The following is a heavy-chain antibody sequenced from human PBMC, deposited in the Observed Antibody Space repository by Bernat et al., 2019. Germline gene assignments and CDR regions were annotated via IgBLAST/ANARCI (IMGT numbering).Heavy chain of an antibody. CDR2: IWSGGSNK. J-gene: IGHJ3*02. Sequence: QVQLVESGGGVVQPGRSLTLSCAASGFSFSGYGMHWVRQAPGKGLEWVAVIWSGGSNKYYADFVKGRFTISRNNSQNTLLLQMNSLRAEDTAVYFCARDVLRTRMLPGASDIWDQGTMVTVSS. CDR3: ARDVLRTRMLPGASDI. V-gene: IGHV3-33*01. D-gene: IGHD1/OR15-1a*01. CDR1: GFSFSGYG.